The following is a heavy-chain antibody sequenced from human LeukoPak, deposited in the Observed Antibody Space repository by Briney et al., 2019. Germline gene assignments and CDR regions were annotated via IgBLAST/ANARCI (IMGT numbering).Heavy chain of an antibody. D-gene: IGHD3-22*01. J-gene: IGHJ4*02. CDR3: ARDPPCCDSSGYYYDY. V-gene: IGHV3-21*01. CDR2: VSGSSIYI. CDR1: GFTFSTYS. Sequence: PGGSLRLSCAASGFTFSTYSMNWVRQAPGKGLQWVSSVSGSSIYIYYADSVKGRFTISRDNAKNTLYLQMNSLRAEDTAVYYCARDPPCCDSSGYYYDYWGQGTLVTVSS.